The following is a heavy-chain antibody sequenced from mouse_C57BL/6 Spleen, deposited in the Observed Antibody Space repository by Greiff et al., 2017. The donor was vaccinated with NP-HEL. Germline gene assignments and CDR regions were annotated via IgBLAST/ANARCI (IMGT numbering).Heavy chain of an antibody. CDR1: GFTFSSYA. V-gene: IGHV5-4*03. Sequence: EVNVVESGGGLVKPGGSLKLSCAASGFTFSSYAMSWVRQTPEKRLEWVATISDGGSYTYYPDNVKGRFTISRDNAKNNLYLQMSHLKSEDTAMYYCARVYGNFSMDYWGQGTSVTVSS. J-gene: IGHJ4*01. CDR3: ARVYGNFSMDY. D-gene: IGHD2-1*01. CDR2: ISDGGSYT.